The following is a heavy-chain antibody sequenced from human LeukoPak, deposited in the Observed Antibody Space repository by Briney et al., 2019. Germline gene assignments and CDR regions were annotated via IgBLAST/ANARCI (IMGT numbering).Heavy chain of an antibody. CDR3: AREGSGSGLNWFDP. CDR1: GYTFTGYY. Sequence: GASVKVSCKASGYTFTGYYMHWVRQAPGQGLEWMGWINPNSGGTNYAQKFQGRVTMTRDTSISTAYMELSRLRSDDTAVYYCAREGSGSGLNWFDPWGQGTLVTVSS. J-gene: IGHJ5*02. V-gene: IGHV1-2*02. D-gene: IGHD3-10*01. CDR2: INPNSGGT.